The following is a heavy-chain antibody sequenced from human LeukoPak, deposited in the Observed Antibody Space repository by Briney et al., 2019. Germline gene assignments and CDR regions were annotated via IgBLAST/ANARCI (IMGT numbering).Heavy chain of an antibody. D-gene: IGHD4-17*01. CDR3: ARDSTVTTSGFDY. CDR2: IYYSGST. J-gene: IGHJ4*02. CDR1: GGSISSGGYS. Sequence: KPSQTLSLTCAVSGGSISSGGYSWSWIRQPPGKGLEWIGYIYYSGSTYYNPSLKSRVTISVDTSKNQFSLKLSSVTAADTAVYYCARDSTVTTSGFDYWGQGTLVTVSS. V-gene: IGHV4-31*11.